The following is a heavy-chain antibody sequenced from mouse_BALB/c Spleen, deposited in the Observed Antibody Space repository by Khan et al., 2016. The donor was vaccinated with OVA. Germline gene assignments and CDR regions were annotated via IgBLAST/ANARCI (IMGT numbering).Heavy chain of an antibody. D-gene: IGHD4-1*01. CDR2: ISSGGDYT. CDR1: GFTFSSYS. V-gene: IGHV5-6*01. Sequence: EVELVESGGDLVKPGGSLKLSCAASGFTFSSYSMSWVRQTPDKRLEWVASISSGGDYTYYPDSVKGRFTISRDNAKNTLYLQMRDLKSEDTAMYYCADRLTGSFAYWGQGTLVTVSA. CDR3: ADRLTGSFAY. J-gene: IGHJ3*01.